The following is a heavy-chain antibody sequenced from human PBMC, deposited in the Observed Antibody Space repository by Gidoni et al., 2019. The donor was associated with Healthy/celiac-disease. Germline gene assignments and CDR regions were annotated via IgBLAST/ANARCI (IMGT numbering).Heavy chain of an antibody. J-gene: IGHJ6*02. CDR2: IYPGDSDT. D-gene: IGHD6-13*01. CDR3: ARQYSSSWYLGGMDV. Sequence: EVQLLQPGPEVKKPGESLKISCKGFGYRFTSYWIGWVRQMPGKGLEWMGIIYPGDSDTRYSPSFKGQVTISADKSISTAYLQWSSLKASDTAMYYCARQYSSSWYLGGMDVWGQGTTVTVSS. V-gene: IGHV5-51*01. CDR1: GYRFTSYW.